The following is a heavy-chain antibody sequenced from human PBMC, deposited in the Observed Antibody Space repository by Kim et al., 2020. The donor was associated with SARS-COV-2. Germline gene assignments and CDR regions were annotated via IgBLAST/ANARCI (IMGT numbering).Heavy chain of an antibody. V-gene: IGHV5-51*01. Sequence: DTRYSPSFQGQVTISADKSISTAYLQWSSLKASDTAMYYCARQRGAGVECWGQGTLVTVSS. J-gene: IGHJ4*02. CDR2: DT. CDR3: ARQRGAGVEC. D-gene: IGHD1-26*01.